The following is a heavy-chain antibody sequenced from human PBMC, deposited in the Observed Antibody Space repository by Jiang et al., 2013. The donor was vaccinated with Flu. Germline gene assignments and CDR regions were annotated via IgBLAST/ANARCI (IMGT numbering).Heavy chain of an antibody. CDR1: GFTFSSYA. V-gene: IGHV3-23*01. J-gene: IGHJ3*02. CDR3: AKDVLRFLEWLMGADI. Sequence: GGLVQPGGSLRLSCAASGFTFSSYAMSWVRQAPGKGLEWVSAISGSGGSTYYADSVKGRFTISRDNSKNTLYLQMNSLRAEDTAVYYCAKDVLRFLEWLMGADIWGQGTMVTVSS. CDR2: ISGSGGST. D-gene: IGHD3-3*01.